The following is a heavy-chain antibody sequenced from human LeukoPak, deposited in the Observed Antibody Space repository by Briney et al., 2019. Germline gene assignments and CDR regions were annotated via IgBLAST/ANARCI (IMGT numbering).Heavy chain of an antibody. D-gene: IGHD4-17*01. CDR2: INQDGSEK. Sequence: GGSLRLSCAASRFPFSDHWMTWVRQAPGKRLKRVANINQDGSEKYYVDSVKGRFSISRDNAENSLYLQMNSLKVDDTAMYFCAREGYGDYHIWGQGTMVIVSS. J-gene: IGHJ3*02. CDR3: AREGYGDYHI. V-gene: IGHV3-7*01. CDR1: RFPFSDHW.